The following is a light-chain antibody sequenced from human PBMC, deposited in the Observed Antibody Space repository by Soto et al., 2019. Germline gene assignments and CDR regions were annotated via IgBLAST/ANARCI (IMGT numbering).Light chain of an antibody. CDR1: SGHSSYA. V-gene: IGLV4-69*01. CDR2: LNSDGSH. J-gene: IGLJ2*01. Sequence: QSVLTQSPSASASLGASVKLTCTLSSGHSSYAIAWHQQQPEKGPRYLMKLNSDGSHSKGDGIPDRFSGSSSGAERYLTISSLESGDEAYYYCQTWGTGTVVFGEGTELAVL. CDR3: QTWGTGTVV.